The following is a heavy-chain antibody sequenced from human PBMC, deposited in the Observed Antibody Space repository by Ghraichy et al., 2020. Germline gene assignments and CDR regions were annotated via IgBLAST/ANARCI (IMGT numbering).Heavy chain of an antibody. Sequence: SETLSLTCIVSGGSISSSSYYWGWIRQPPEKGLEWIGSIDYSGSKYYGPSLKSRVTISVDTSKNQFTLRPSSVTAADTAVYYCARHRFSRSYYMDVWGKGTAVTVSS. J-gene: IGHJ6*03. CDR2: IDYSGSK. CDR3: ARHRFSRSYYMDV. D-gene: IGHD2-2*01. CDR1: GGSISSSSYY. V-gene: IGHV4-39*01.